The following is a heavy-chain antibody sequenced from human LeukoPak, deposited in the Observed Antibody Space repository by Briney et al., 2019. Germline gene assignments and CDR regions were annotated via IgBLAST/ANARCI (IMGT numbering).Heavy chain of an antibody. J-gene: IGHJ4*02. Sequence: ASVKVSCKASGYTFTSYGISWVRQAPGQGLEWMGWISAYNGNTNYAQKLQGRVTMTTDTSTSTAYMELRSLRSDDTAVYYCAKDPRFIVVVPYFDYWGQGTLVTVSS. CDR1: GYTFTSYG. V-gene: IGHV1-18*01. CDR2: ISAYNGNT. D-gene: IGHD3-22*01. CDR3: AKDPRFIVVVPYFDY.